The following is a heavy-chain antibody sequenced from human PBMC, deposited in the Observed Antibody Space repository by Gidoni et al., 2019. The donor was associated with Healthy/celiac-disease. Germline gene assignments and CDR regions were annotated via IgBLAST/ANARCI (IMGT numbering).Heavy chain of an antibody. Sequence: QVQLQQRGAGLLKPSETLSLTCAVYGGSFSGYYWSWIRQPPGKGLEWIGEINHSGSTNYNPSLKSRVTISVDTSKNQFSLKLSSVTAADTAVYYCARVRRKQLGPSPYMDVWGKGTTVTVSS. J-gene: IGHJ6*03. D-gene: IGHD6-6*01. V-gene: IGHV4-34*01. CDR2: INHSGST. CDR3: ARVRRKQLGPSPYMDV. CDR1: GGSFSGYY.